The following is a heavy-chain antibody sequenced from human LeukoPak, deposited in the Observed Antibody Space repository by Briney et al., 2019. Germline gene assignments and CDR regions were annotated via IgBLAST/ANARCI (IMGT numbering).Heavy chain of an antibody. J-gene: IGHJ3*02. Sequence: SETLSLTCTVSGGSISSYYWSWIRQPPGKGLEWVGYIYYSGSTNYNPSLKSRVTISVDTSKNQFSLKLSSVTAADTAVYYCARGFSQGIMVVTCDAFDIWGQGTMVTVSS. CDR2: IYYSGST. CDR1: GGSISSYY. CDR3: ARGFSQGIMVVTCDAFDI. V-gene: IGHV4-59*01. D-gene: IGHD4/OR15-4a*01.